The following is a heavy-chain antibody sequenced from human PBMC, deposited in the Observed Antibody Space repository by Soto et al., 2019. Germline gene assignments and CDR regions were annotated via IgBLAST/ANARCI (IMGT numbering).Heavy chain of an antibody. CDR3: ARDPTP. J-gene: IGHJ4*02. CDR1: GGTFATYT. V-gene: IGHV1-69*08. Sequence: QVQLGQSGAEVKNPGSSVKVSFKASGGTFATYTISWVRQAPGQGLDWMGRLLPILGKADYAQKFQGRVTITADKSTSKAYVELSGLRSEDTAVYYCARDPTPWGQGTLLTVSS. CDR2: LLPILGKA.